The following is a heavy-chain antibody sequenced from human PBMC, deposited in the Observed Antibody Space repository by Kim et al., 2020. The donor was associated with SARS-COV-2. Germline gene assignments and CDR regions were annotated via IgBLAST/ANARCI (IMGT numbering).Heavy chain of an antibody. CDR2: SRDKANHYTT. CDR1: GLTFSDHY. J-gene: IGHJ4*02. CDR3: ARLHCHSRNCPPGMDY. Sequence: GGSLRLSCSTSGLTFSDHYMDWVRQAPGKGLEWVGRSRDKANHYTTEYAASVKGRFSISRDDSKKSLYLQMNNLKSEDTAVYYCARLHCHSRNCPPGMDYWGQGTLVTVSS. V-gene: IGHV3-72*01. D-gene: IGHD1-1*01.